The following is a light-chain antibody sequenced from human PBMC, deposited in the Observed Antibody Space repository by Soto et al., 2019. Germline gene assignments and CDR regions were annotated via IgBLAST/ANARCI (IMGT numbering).Light chain of an antibody. J-gene: IGLJ1*01. CDR2: EVS. CDR3: CSYTNTNTLV. V-gene: IGLV2-14*01. CDR1: SSDVGGYNY. Sequence: QSALTQPASVSGSPGQSITISCTGTSSDVGGYNYVSWYQQHPGKAPKVMIYEVSNRPSGVSNRFSGSKCGNTASLTISGLQAEDEADYYCCSYTNTNTLVFGTGTKLTVL.